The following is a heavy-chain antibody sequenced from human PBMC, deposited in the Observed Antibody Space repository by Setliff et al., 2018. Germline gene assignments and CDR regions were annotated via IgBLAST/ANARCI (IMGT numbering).Heavy chain of an antibody. CDR1: GFLYSNNA. V-gene: IGHV3-30*04. Sequence: PGGSLRLSCAASGFLYSNNAFHWVRQTPGKGLEWVAVISYDGTITHYVDSVKGRFSISRDNSQNTLYLQMNSLSPEDTALYYCASSSDGNYDFWTFDYWGQGTLVTVSS. D-gene: IGHD3-3*01. J-gene: IGHJ4*02. CDR3: ASSSDGNYDFWTFDY. CDR2: ISYDGTIT.